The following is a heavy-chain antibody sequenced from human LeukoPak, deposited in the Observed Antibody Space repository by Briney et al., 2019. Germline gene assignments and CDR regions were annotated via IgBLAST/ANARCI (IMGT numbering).Heavy chain of an antibody. Sequence: KPSETLSLTCTVSGGSISSYYWSWIRQPPGKGLEWIGYIYYSGSTNYNPSLKSRVTISEDTSKNQFSLKLSSVTAADMAVYYCARHQGRYCSSTSCYAFDIWGQGTMVTVSS. CDR3: ARHQGRYCSSTSCYAFDI. CDR1: GGSISSYY. CDR2: IYYSGST. D-gene: IGHD2-2*01. V-gene: IGHV4-59*08. J-gene: IGHJ3*02.